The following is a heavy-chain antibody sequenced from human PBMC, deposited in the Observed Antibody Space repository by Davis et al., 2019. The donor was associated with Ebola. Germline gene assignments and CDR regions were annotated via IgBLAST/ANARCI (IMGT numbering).Heavy chain of an antibody. CDR2: ISSSGSTI. D-gene: IGHD6-13*01. CDR3: ASGYSSPDY. V-gene: IGHV3-48*03. J-gene: IGHJ4*02. Sequence: GGSLRLSCAASGFTFSSYEMNWVRQAPGKGLEWVSYISSSGSTIYYADSVKGRFTISRDNSKNTLYLQMNSLRAEDTAVYYCASGYSSPDYWGQGTLVTVSS. CDR1: GFTFSSYE.